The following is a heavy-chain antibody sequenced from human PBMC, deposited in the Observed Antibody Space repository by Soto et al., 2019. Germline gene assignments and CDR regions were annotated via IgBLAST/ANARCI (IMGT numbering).Heavy chain of an antibody. D-gene: IGHD2-8*01. J-gene: IGHJ6*02. Sequence: QVQLVQSGAEVKKPGSSVKVSCKASGGTFSSYAISWVRQAPGQGLEWMGGIIPIFGTANYAQKFQGRVTITADESTSTAYMELSSLRSEDTAVYYCARDSRVLMVYAADGDYYYYGMDVWGQGTTVTVSS. CDR3: ARDSRVLMVYAADGDYYYYGMDV. CDR1: GGTFSSYA. CDR2: IIPIFGTA. V-gene: IGHV1-69*01.